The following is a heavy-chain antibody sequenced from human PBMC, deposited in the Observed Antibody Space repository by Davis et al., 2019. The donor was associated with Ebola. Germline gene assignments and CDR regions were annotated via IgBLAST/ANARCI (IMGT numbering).Heavy chain of an antibody. V-gene: IGHV3-7*01. D-gene: IGHD3-22*01. CDR2: IKQDGSEK. J-gene: IGHJ6*02. CDR3: AKDWRYDSRLRKSYYYGMDV. CDR1: GFTFSSYW. Sequence: GESLKISCAASGFTFSSYWMNWVRQAPGKGLEWVANIKQDGSEKYYADSVKARFTISRDNSKNTVDLQMNSMRPEETAVYYCAKDWRYDSRLRKSYYYGMDVWGQGTTVTVSS.